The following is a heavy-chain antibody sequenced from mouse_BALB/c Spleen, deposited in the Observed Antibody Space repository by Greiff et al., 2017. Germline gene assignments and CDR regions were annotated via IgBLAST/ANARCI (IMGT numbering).Heavy chain of an antibody. CDR1: GFSLTSYG. Sequence: VQVVESGPGLVAPSQSLSITCTVSGFSLTSYGVHWVRQPPGKGLEWLGVIWAGGSTNYNSALMSRLSISKDNSKSQVFLKMNSLQTDDTAMYYCARGGPLTTATKAWFAYWGQGTLVTVSA. CDR2: IWAGGST. J-gene: IGHJ3*01. CDR3: ARGGPLTTATKAWFAY. D-gene: IGHD1-2*01. V-gene: IGHV2-9*02.